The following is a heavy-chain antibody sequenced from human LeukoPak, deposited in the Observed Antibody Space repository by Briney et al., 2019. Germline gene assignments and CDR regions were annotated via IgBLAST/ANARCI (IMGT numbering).Heavy chain of an antibody. V-gene: IGHV3-7*01. CDR3: ASQGYCSSGSCSFPRHPFDY. D-gene: IGHD2-15*01. Sequence: GGSLRPSCAASGFTFRTYWMSWVRQAPGKGLEWLANIKQDGSEKYYADSVRGRFTISRDNAKNSLSLQMNSLRAEDTAVYYCASQGYCSSGSCSFPRHPFDYWGQGTLVTVSS. J-gene: IGHJ4*02. CDR1: GFTFRTYW. CDR2: IKQDGSEK.